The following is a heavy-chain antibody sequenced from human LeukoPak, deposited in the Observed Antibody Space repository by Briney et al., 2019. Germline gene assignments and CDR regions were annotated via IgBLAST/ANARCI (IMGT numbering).Heavy chain of an antibody. D-gene: IGHD6-13*01. CDR1: GFTFSSYS. CDR3: ARDVEAIAAAGGGVDC. Sequence: PGGSLRLSFSASGFTFSSYSMTWVRQAPGKGLEWVSSISSSSTHLYYVHSLKGRFTISRDKAKTSLYLQMSSLRAEDTAVYYCARDVEAIAAAGGGVDCWGQGTLVTVSS. CDR2: ISSSSTHL. J-gene: IGHJ4*02. V-gene: IGHV3-21*01.